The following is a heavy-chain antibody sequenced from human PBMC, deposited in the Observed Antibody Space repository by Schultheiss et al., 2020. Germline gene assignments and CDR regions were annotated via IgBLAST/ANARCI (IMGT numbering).Heavy chain of an antibody. Sequence: GGSLRLSCAASGFTFSSYSMNWVRQAPGKGLEWVSSISSSSSTIYYADSVKGRFTISRDNSKNTLYLQMNSLRAEDTAVYYCAKDPRFDYGDEVYWGQGTLVTVSS. CDR1: GFTFSSYS. CDR3: AKDPRFDYGDEVY. D-gene: IGHD4-17*01. V-gene: IGHV3-21*04. CDR2: ISSSSSTI. J-gene: IGHJ4*02.